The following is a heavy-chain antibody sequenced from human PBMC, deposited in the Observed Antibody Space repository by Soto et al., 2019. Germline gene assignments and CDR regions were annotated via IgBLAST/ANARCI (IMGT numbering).Heavy chain of an antibody. CDR3: TSGMVRANDSYGLDV. Sequence: GGSLRLSCAASGFTFSNYGMHWVRQAPGKGLEWVAIIWHDGNNKYYADSVRGRFIISRDNSKNRLYLQMNSLRAEDTAVYYCTSGMVRANDSYGLDVWGQGTTVTVSS. CDR2: IWHDGNNK. D-gene: IGHD2-8*01. V-gene: IGHV3-33*01. CDR1: GFTFSNYG. J-gene: IGHJ6*02.